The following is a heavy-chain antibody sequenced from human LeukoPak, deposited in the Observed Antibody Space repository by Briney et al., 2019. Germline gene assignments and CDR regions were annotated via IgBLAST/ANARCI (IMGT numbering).Heavy chain of an antibody. CDR2: ISYVDDTT. V-gene: IGHV3-23*01. CDR3: AKCLSRGSRNFDY. Sequence: GGSLRLSCTASGFTFSSYAMTWVRQAPGKGLEWISTISYVDDTTYYADSVKGRFTISRDNSKNTLFLQMNSLRAEDTAVYYCAKCLSRGSRNFDYWGQGTLVTVSS. J-gene: IGHJ4*02. CDR1: GFTFSSYA. D-gene: IGHD5/OR15-5a*01.